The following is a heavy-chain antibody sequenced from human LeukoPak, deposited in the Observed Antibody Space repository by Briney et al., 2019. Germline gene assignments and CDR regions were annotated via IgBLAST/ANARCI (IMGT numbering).Heavy chain of an antibody. CDR1: GYTFTSYA. J-gene: IGHJ4*02. D-gene: IGHD3-22*01. CDR2: INTNTGNP. CDR3: ARDSDYYDSSGCFDY. V-gene: IGHV7-4-1*02. Sequence: ASVKVSCKASGYTFTSYAMNWVRQAPGQGLEWMEWINTNTGNPTYAQGFTGRFVFSLDTSVSTAYLQISSLKAEDTAVYYCARDSDYYDSSGCFDYWGQGTLVTVSS.